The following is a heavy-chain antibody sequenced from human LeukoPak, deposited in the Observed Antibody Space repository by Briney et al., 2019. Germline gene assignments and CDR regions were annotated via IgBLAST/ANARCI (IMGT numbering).Heavy chain of an antibody. CDR1: GGSFSGYY. D-gene: IGHD5-12*01. J-gene: IGHJ2*01. CDR2: ISDCGGT. CDR3: ARALVRATMVWYFDL. Sequence: SETLSLTCAVSGGSFSGYYWSWIRQPPGKGLEWIGEISDCGGTNYSPSLKSRVTISVDTSKNQVSLNLSSVTAADTAVYYCARALVRATMVWYFDLWGRGTLVTVSS. V-gene: IGHV4-34*01.